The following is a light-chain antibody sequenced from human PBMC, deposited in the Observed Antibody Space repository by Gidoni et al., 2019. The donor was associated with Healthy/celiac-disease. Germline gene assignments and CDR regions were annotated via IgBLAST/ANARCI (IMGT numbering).Light chain of an antibody. Sequence: EIVLTQSPATLSLSPGERATLSCRASQSVSSYLAWYQQKPGQAPRLLIYDASNRSTGIPARFSGSGSWTDFTLTISSLEPEDFAVYYCQQRSNWPQNTFGGGTKVEIK. J-gene: IGKJ4*01. CDR1: QSVSSY. CDR2: DAS. V-gene: IGKV3-11*01. CDR3: QQRSNWPQNT.